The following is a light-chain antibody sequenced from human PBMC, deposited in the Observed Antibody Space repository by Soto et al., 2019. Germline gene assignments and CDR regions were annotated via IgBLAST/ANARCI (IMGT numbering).Light chain of an antibody. CDR3: QRLNTYPFT. V-gene: IGKV1-9*01. CDR2: GAS. J-gene: IGKJ3*01. CDR1: QDISNY. Sequence: DIQLTQSPSFLSASVGDRVTITCRTSQDISNYLAWYQQKPGKAPRLLISGASTLRSGVPSTFSGSGSGTEFTLTITSLQPEDFATYYCQRLNTYPFTFGPGTTVALK.